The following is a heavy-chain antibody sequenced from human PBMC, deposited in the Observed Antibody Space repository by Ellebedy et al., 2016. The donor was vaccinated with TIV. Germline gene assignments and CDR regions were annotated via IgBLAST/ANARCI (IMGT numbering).Heavy chain of an antibody. D-gene: IGHD1-26*01. Sequence: SQTLSLTCAISGDSVSSNSAAWTWIRQSPSRGLEWLGRTYFRSTWYNGYAVSVKSRITIIPDTSKNQFSLHLNSVTPEDTAVYYCAREDSGNYYPDSSKFDCWGQGTLVTVSS. J-gene: IGHJ4*02. CDR1: GDSVSSNSAA. CDR2: TYFRSTWYN. V-gene: IGHV6-1*01. CDR3: AREDSGNYYPDSSKFDC.